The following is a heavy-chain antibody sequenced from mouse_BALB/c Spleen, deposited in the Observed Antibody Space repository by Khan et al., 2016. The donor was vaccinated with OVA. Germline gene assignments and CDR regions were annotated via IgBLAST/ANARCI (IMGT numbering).Heavy chain of an antibody. CDR2: IGPGSSNA. D-gene: IGHD1-1*01. CDR3: ARDNCYGRGCYAMDY. Sequence: DLVKPGASVKLSCKASGYTFTSYWINWIKQRPGQGLEWIGRIGPGSSNAYYTDMFKGKATLTVDTSSNTAYIQLSSLSSEDSAVYVCARDNCYGRGCYAMDYWGQGASVTVSA. V-gene: IGHV1S41*01. CDR1: GYTFTSYW. J-gene: IGHJ4*01.